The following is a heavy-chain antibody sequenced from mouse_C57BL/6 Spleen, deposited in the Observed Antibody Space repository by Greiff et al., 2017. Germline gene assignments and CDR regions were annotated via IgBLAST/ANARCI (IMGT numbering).Heavy chain of an antibody. J-gene: IGHJ1*03. V-gene: IGHV1-53*01. CDR1: GYTFTSYW. Sequence: QVQLQQPGTELVKPGASVKLSCKASGYTFTSYWMHWVKQRPGQGLEWIGNINPSNGGTNYNEKFKSKATLTVDKSSSTAYTQLSSLTSEDSAVYYCARLGYDYDGYFDVWGTGTTVTVSS. CDR3: ARLGYDYDGYFDV. D-gene: IGHD2-4*01. CDR2: INPSNGGT.